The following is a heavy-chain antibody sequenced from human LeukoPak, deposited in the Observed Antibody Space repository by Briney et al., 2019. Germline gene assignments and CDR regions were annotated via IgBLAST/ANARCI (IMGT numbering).Heavy chain of an antibody. V-gene: IGHV4-59*01. CDR1: GGSISSYY. CDR3: ARGVYIAAAQYGY. Sequence: SETLSLTCTVSGGSISSYYWSWIRQPPGKGLEWVGYIYYSGTTNCNPSLKSRVTISVDTSKNQFSLKLSSVTAADTAVYYCARGVYIAAAQYGYWGQGTLVTVSS. D-gene: IGHD6-13*01. J-gene: IGHJ4*02. CDR2: IYYSGTT.